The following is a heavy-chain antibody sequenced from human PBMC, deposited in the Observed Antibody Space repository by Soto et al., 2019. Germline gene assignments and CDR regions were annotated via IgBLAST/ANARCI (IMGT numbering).Heavy chain of an antibody. V-gene: IGHV3-7*01. CDR3: ARTGSSVVAATLYYYYYYMDV. CDR1: GFTFSSYW. CDR2: IKQDGSEK. J-gene: IGHJ6*03. D-gene: IGHD2-15*01. Sequence: GGSLRLSCAASGFTFSSYWMSWVRQAPGKGLEWVANIKQDGSEKYYVDSVKGRFPISRDNAKNSLYLQMNSLRAEDTAVYYCARTGSSVVAATLYYYYYYMDVWGKGTTVTVSS.